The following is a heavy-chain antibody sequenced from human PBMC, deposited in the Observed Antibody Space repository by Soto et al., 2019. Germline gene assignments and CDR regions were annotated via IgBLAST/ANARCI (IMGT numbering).Heavy chain of an antibody. CDR3: AKGASFGDASERLLHAFDI. J-gene: IGHJ3*02. CDR1: GFTFDDYA. CDR2: ISWNSGSI. D-gene: IGHD4-17*01. V-gene: IGHV3-9*01. Sequence: PGGSLRLSCAASGFTFDDYAMHWVRQAPGKGLEWVSGISWNSGSIGYADSVKGRFTISRDNAKNSLYLQMNSLRAEDTALYYCAKGASFGDASERLLHAFDIWSQGTMVPVSS.